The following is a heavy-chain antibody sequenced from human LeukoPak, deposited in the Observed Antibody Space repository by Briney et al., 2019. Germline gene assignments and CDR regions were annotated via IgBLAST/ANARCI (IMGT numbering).Heavy chain of an antibody. Sequence: GGSLRLSCLVSGFTFTNYDMSSVRQAPGKGLEWLSTIMYNGGSTYYADPLTGRSTLSRHNPKNTLYLPMNSLRADDTPFYYCATSRSSATSARGLFDFWGQGALVTVSS. J-gene: IGHJ4*02. D-gene: IGHD2-2*01. V-gene: IGHV3-23*01. CDR2: IMYNGGST. CDR3: ATSRSSATSARGLFDF. CDR1: GFTFTNYD.